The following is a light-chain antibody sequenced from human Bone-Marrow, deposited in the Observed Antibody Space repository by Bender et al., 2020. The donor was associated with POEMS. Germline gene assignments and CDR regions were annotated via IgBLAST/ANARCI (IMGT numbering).Light chain of an antibody. Sequence: QSALTQPRSVSGSPGQSVTISCTGTSSDVGDYNYVSWYQQHPGKAPELMIYDVTKRPSVVPDRFSGSKSGNTASLTISGLQPEDEADYYCCSYAGSYVFGTGTKVTVL. CDR3: CSYAGSYV. CDR1: SSDVGDYNY. V-gene: IGLV2-11*01. J-gene: IGLJ1*01. CDR2: DVT.